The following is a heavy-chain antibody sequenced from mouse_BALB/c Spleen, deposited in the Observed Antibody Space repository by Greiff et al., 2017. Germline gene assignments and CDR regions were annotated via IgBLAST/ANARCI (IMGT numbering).Heavy chain of an antibody. V-gene: IGHV5-17*02. CDR1: GFTFSSFG. CDR2: ISSGSSTI. Sequence: EVMLVESGGGLVQPGGSRKLSCAASGFTFSSFGMHWVRQAPEKGLEWVAYISSGSSTIYYADTVKGRFTISRDNPKNTLFLQMTSLRSEDTAMYYCARGDYGNPDWYFDVWGAGTTVTVSS. J-gene: IGHJ1*01. CDR3: ARGDYGNPDWYFDV. D-gene: IGHD2-1*01.